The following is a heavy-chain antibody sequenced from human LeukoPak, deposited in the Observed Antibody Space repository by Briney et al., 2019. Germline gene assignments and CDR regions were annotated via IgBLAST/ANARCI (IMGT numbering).Heavy chain of an antibody. CDR1: GFTFSDYY. V-gene: IGHV3-11*01. Sequence: SGGSLRLSCAASGFTFSDYYMSWIRQAPGKGLEWVSYISSSGSTIYYADSVKGRFTISRDNAKNSFYLQMNSLTAGDTAVYYCVRARLRDDVFDIWGQGTVITVSS. CDR3: VRARLRDDVFDI. J-gene: IGHJ3*02. D-gene: IGHD4-17*01. CDR2: ISSSGSTI.